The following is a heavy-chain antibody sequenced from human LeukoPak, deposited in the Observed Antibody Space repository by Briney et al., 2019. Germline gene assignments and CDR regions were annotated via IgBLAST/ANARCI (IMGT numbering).Heavy chain of an antibody. J-gene: IGHJ5*02. CDR1: GGSISSYY. CDR3: ARSDGTAMVTWNWFDP. Sequence: SETLSLTCTVSGGSISSYYWSWIRQPAGKGLEWIGRIYTSGSTNYNPSLKSRVTMSVDTSKNQFSLKLSSVTAADTAVYYCARSDGTAMVTWNWFDPWGQGTLVTVSS. D-gene: IGHD5-18*01. CDR2: IYTSGST. V-gene: IGHV4-4*07.